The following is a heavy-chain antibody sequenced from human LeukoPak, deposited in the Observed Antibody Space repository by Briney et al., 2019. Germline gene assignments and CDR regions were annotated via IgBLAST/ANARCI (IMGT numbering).Heavy chain of an antibody. D-gene: IGHD3-3*01. CDR1: GFTFDDYA. CDR3: ARAGLSDFWSGYPNYYFDY. Sequence: GGSLRLSCAASGFTFDDYAMNWVRQAPGKGLEWVSSISSSSSYIYYADSVKGRFTISRDNAKNSLYLQMNSLRAEDTAVYYCARAGLSDFWSGYPNYYFDYWGQGTLVTVSS. J-gene: IGHJ4*02. CDR2: ISSSSSYI. V-gene: IGHV3-21*01.